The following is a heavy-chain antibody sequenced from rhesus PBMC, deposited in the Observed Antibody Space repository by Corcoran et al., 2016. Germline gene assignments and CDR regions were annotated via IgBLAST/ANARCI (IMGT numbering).Heavy chain of an antibody. CDR3: AREYTGYYFDY. Sequence: QVQLQESGPGLLKPSETLSLTCAVSGCSISGGYGWGWIRPPPGKGLEWIGRIYSSSGNTYYNPSLKSPVTISTDTSKNQFSLKLSSVTAADTAVYYCAREYTGYYFDYWGQGVLVTVSS. J-gene: IGHJ4*01. D-gene: IGHD2-39*02. CDR1: GCSISGGYG. CDR2: IYSSSGNT. V-gene: IGHV4S7*01.